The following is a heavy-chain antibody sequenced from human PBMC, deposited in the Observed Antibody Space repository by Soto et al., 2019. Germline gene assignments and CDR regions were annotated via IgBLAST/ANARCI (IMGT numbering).Heavy chain of an antibody. V-gene: IGHV1-69*01. CDR2: IIPIFDIT. CDR1: GGTFRSYS. Sequence: QVQLVQSGAEVKKPGSSVKVSCKASGGTFRSYSISWVRQAPGQGLEWMGGIIPIFDITNYAQKFQGRVTINADEYTSTAYMELSSLGSDDTAVYYCARPDEGGYSSNHHYYYALDVWCQGTPVTV. D-gene: IGHD3-22*01. CDR3: ARPDEGGYSSNHHYYYALDV. J-gene: IGHJ6*02.